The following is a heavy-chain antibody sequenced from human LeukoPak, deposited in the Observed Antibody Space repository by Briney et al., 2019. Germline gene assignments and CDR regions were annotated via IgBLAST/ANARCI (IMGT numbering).Heavy chain of an antibody. D-gene: IGHD3-10*01. CDR2: INPSGGST. V-gene: IGHV1-46*01. Sequence: RRASVKVSCKASGYTFTSYYMHWVRQAPGQGLEWMGIINPSGGSTSYAQKFQGRVTMTTDTSTSTAYMELRSLRSDDTAVYYCAREVWFGELYQYYFDYWGQGTLVTVSS. J-gene: IGHJ4*02. CDR3: AREVWFGELYQYYFDY. CDR1: GYTFTSYY.